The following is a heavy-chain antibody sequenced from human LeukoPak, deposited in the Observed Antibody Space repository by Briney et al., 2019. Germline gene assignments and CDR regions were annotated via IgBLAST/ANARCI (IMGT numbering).Heavy chain of an antibody. CDR2: INHSGST. J-gene: IGHJ5*02. CDR1: GVSFSDYY. V-gene: IGHV4-34*01. Sequence: SETLSLTCAVYGVSFSDYYWSWIRQSPGKGLEWIGEINHSGSTNYNPSLKSRVTISVDTSKSQFSLKLNSVTAADTAVYYCASCSSTSWYAGDWFDPWGQGTLVTVSS. CDR3: ASCSSTSWYAGDWFDP. D-gene: IGHD2-2*01.